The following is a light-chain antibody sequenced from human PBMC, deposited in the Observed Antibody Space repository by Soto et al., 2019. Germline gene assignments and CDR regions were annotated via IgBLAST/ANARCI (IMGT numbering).Light chain of an antibody. Sequence: QSVLTQPPSVSAAPGQKVTISCSGSSSNIGNNYVSWYQQLPGTAPKLLIYENNKRPSGIPDRFSGSKSGTSATLGITGLQTGDEADYYCGTWDSSLSAGPDVFGTGTKLTVL. V-gene: IGLV1-51*02. CDR1: SSNIGNNY. J-gene: IGLJ1*01. CDR3: GTWDSSLSAGPDV. CDR2: ENN.